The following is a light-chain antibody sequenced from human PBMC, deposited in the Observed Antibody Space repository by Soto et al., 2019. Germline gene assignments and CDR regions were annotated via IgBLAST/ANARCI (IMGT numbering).Light chain of an antibody. V-gene: IGKV1-5*03. CDR2: QAS. J-gene: IGKJ1*01. CDR3: QQYNAYRT. CDR1: QSITSW. Sequence: DIQMTQSPSTLSASVGDRVTITCRASQSITSWLAWYQQKPGKAPKLLIYQASSLERGVPSRCSGSGSGTEFTPTISSLQPDDFATYYCQQYNAYRTFGQGTKVEIK.